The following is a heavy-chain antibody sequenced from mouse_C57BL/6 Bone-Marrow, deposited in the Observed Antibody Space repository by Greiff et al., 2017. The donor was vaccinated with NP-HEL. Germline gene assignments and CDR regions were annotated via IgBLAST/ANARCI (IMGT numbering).Heavy chain of an antibody. V-gene: IGHV14-3*01. J-gene: IGHJ4*01. CDR2: IDPANGNT. Sequence: VQLKQSVAELVRPGASVKLSCTASGFNIKNTYMHWVKQRPEQGLEWIGRIDPANGNTKYAPKFQGKATITADTSSNTAYLQLSSLTSEDTAIYYCARLDYGNPTGCYAMDYWGQGTSVTVSS. CDR1: GFNIKNTY. CDR3: ARLDYGNPTGCYAMDY. D-gene: IGHD2-1*01.